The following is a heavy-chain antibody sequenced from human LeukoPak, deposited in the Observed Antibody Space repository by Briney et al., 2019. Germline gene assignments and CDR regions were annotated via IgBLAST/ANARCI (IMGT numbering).Heavy chain of an antibody. D-gene: IGHD2-2*01. CDR3: ARYSSTSWIGTGIYYFDY. Sequence: SQTLSLTCTVSGGSISSGGYYWSWIRQHPGKGLEWIGYIYYSGSTYYNPSLKSRVTISVDTSKNQFSLKLSSVTAADTAVYYCARYSSTSWIGTGIYYFDYWGQGTLVTVSS. CDR1: GGSISSGGYY. V-gene: IGHV4-31*03. CDR2: IYYSGST. J-gene: IGHJ4*02.